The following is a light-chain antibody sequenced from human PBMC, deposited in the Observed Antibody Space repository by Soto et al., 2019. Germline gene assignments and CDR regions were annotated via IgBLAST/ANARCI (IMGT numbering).Light chain of an antibody. V-gene: IGKV1-5*03. CDR3: QQYNRYSS. CDR2: RAS. J-gene: IGKJ1*01. Sequence: DIQMTQSPSTLSASVGDRVTVTCRASQNIFTWLAWYQQKPGQAPKLLIYRASSLESGVPSRFSGSGSGTEFTLTISSLQPDDFATYYCQQYNRYSSFGQGTKVEIK. CDR1: QNIFTW.